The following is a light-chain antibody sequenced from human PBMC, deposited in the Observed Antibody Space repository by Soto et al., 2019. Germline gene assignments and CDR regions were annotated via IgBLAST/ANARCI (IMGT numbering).Light chain of an antibody. V-gene: IGKV1-33*01. CDR3: QQYGDLPLT. J-gene: IGKJ4*01. CDR2: DAS. CDR1: QDISNH. Sequence: DIQMTQSPSSLSASVGDRVTITCQASQDISNHLNWYQQKPGKAPQLLIFDASSVEAGVPSRFSGSGSGTHVTFTIHSLQAEDIATYFCQQYGDLPLTFGGGTKV.